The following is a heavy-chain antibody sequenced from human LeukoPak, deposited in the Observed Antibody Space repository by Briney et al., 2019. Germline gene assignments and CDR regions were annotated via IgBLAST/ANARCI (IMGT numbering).Heavy chain of an antibody. CDR1: GFTFSSYG. D-gene: IGHD3-3*01. J-gene: IGHJ4*02. Sequence: GGSLRLSCAASGFTFSSYGMHWVRQAPGKGLEWVAVIWYDGSNKYYADSVKGRFTISRDNSKNTLYLQMNSLRAEDTAVYYCARGVTIFGVVNYYFDYWGQGTLVTVSS. CDR3: ARGVTIFGVVNYYFDY. CDR2: IWYDGSNK. V-gene: IGHV3-33*01.